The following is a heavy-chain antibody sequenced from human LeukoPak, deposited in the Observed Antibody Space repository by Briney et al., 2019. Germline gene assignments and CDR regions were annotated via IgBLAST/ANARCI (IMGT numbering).Heavy chain of an antibody. CDR3: ARALMRSAFDI. J-gene: IGHJ3*02. CDR1: GFTFSSYA. CDR2: IYHSGST. V-gene: IGHV4-30-2*01. Sequence: LRLSCAASGFTFSSYAMSWIRQPPGKGLEWIGYIYHSGSTYYNPSLKSRVTISVDRSKNQFSLKLSSVTAADTAVYYCARALMRSAFDIWGQGTMVTVSS. D-gene: IGHD3-16*01.